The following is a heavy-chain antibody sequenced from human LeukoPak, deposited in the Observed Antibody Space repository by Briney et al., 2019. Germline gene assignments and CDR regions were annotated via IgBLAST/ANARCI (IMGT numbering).Heavy chain of an antibody. D-gene: IGHD3-16*01. V-gene: IGHV4-59*08. CDR2: IYYRGRT. Sequence: SETLSLTCTVSGGSLSSYYRSWIRQPPGKGLEWIGYIYYRGRTKYNPSLQSRVTISVDTSRNQFSLRLSSVTAADTAVYYCARQSDDLGYFQHWGQGTLVTVSS. CDR3: ARQSDDLGYFQH. J-gene: IGHJ1*01. CDR1: GGSLSSYY.